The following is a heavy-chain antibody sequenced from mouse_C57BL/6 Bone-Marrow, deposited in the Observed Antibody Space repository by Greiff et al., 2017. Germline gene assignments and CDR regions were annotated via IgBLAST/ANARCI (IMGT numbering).Heavy chain of an antibody. J-gene: IGHJ4*01. CDR1: GYTFTSYW. V-gene: IGHV1-64*01. Sequence: QVQLQQPGAELVKPGASVKLSCKASGYTFTSYWMHWVKQRPGQGLEWIGMIHPNSGSTNYNEKFKSKATLTVDKSSSTAYMQLSSLTSEDSAVYYCARSKNYCGSSSYYAMDYWGQGTSVTVSS. CDR3: ARSKNYCGSSSYYAMDY. CDR2: IHPNSGST. D-gene: IGHD1-1*01.